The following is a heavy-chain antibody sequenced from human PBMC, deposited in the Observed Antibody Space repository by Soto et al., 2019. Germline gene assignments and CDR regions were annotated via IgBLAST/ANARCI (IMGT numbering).Heavy chain of an antibody. CDR2: INPSGGST. D-gene: IGHD3-3*01. J-gene: IGHJ6*02. CDR3: ARGEPRIYITIWWGGYYCGMEV. V-gene: IGHV1-46*01. CDR1: GYTFTSYY. Sequence: QVQLVQSGAEVKKPGASVKVSCKASGYTFTSYYMHWVRQAPGQGFEWMGIINPSGGSTSYAQKFQGRHTMTRDTSTSTVYMELSSLRSEHTAVYYCARGEPRIYITIWWGGYYCGMEVWGQGGTVTVSS.